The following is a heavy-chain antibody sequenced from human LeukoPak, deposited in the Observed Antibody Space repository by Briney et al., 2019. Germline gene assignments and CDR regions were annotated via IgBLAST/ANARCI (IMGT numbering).Heavy chain of an antibody. D-gene: IGHD2-15*01. CDR2: ISYDGSNK. CDR1: GFTFSSYA. V-gene: IGHV3-30-3*01. Sequence: PGGSLRLSCAASGFTFSSYAMHWVRQAPGKGLEWVAVISYDGSNKYYADSVKGRFTISRDNSKKTLYLHVNSLRAEDAAVYYCAKGGGPYYYYGMDVWGQGTTVTVSS. CDR3: AKGGGPYYYYGMDV. J-gene: IGHJ6*02.